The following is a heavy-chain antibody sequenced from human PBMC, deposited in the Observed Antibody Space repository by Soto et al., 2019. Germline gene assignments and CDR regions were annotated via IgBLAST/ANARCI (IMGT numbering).Heavy chain of an antibody. V-gene: IGHV1-69*13. D-gene: IGHD3-22*01. Sequence: SVKVSCKASGGTFSSYTISWVRQAPGQGLEWMGGIIPIFGTANYAQKFQGRVTITADESTSTAYMELSSLRSEDTAVYYCARGRRDYYDSSGYYPSGAFDIWGQGTMVTVSS. CDR1: GGTFSSYT. J-gene: IGHJ3*02. CDR3: ARGRRDYYDSSGYYPSGAFDI. CDR2: IIPIFGTA.